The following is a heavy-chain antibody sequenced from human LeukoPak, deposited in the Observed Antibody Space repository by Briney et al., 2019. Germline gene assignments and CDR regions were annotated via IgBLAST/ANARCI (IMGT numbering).Heavy chain of an antibody. Sequence: GGSLRLSCAASGFTFSSYGMHWVRQAPGKGLEWVAFIRYDGSNKYYADSVKGRFTISRDNSKNTLYLQMNTVRAEVTAVYYCARDRVYGSSRTGAFDIWGQGTMVTVSS. D-gene: IGHD6-13*01. CDR1: GFTFSSYG. CDR3: ARDRVYGSSRTGAFDI. CDR2: IRYDGSNK. V-gene: IGHV3-30*02. J-gene: IGHJ3*02.